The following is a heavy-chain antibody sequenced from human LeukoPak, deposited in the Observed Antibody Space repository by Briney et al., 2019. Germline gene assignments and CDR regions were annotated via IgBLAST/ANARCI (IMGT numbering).Heavy chain of an antibody. CDR1: GYTFTGYY. CDR2: INPNSGGT. Sequence: ASVKVSCKASGYTFTGYYMHWVRQAPGQGLEWMGWINPNSGGTNYAQKFQGRVTMTRDMSISTAYMELSRLRSDDTAVYYCARVVAARTDAFDIWGQGTMVTVSS. V-gene: IGHV1-2*02. CDR3: ARVVAARTDAFDI. D-gene: IGHD6-6*01. J-gene: IGHJ3*02.